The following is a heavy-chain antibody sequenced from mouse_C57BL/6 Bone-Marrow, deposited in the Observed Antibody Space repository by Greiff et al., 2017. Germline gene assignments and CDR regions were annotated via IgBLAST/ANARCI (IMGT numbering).Heavy chain of an antibody. V-gene: IGHV2-4*01. J-gene: IGHJ4*01. Sequence: VMLVESGPGLVQPSQRLSITCTVSGFSLTSYGVHWVRQPPGTGLAWLGVIWSGGSTDYNDAFISRLSLSKDNSKSQVFFIMNSLQADDTAIYYSAKNEGLDDGVAMDYWGQGTSVTVSS. CDR1: GFSLTSYG. D-gene: IGHD2-3*01. CDR3: AKNEGLDDGVAMDY. CDR2: IWSGGST.